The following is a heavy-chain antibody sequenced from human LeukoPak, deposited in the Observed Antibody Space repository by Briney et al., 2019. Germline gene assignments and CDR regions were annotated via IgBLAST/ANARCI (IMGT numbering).Heavy chain of an antibody. J-gene: IGHJ3*02. D-gene: IGHD3-3*01. V-gene: IGHV3-30*18. CDR2: ISYDGSNK. Sequence: GGSLRLSCAGSGFPFSSYGMHWVRQAPGKGLGWVAVISYDGSNKYYADSVKGRFTISRDNSKNTLYLQMNSLRAEDTAVYYCAKDYDFWSGYSLAFDIWGQGTMVTVSS. CDR1: GFPFSSYG. CDR3: AKDYDFWSGYSLAFDI.